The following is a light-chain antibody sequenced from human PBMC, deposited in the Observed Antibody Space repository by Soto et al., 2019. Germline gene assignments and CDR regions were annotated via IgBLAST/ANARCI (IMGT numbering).Light chain of an antibody. CDR2: AAS. V-gene: IGKV1-39*01. Sequence: DIQMTQSPSSLSASVGDRVTITCRASQRISTYLHWYQLKPGKAPELLIYAASSLQSGVPSRFSGSGSGTDFTLTISNLQPEDVATYYCQQSYYTLWTFGQGTKVEMK. CDR3: QQSYYTLWT. CDR1: QRISTY. J-gene: IGKJ1*01.